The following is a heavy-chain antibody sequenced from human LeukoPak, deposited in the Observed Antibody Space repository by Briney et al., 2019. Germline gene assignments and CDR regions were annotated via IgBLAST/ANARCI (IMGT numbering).Heavy chain of an antibody. J-gene: IGHJ4*02. CDR1: GFTFSDYY. CDR2: ISSSGSTI. V-gene: IGHV3-11*01. CDR3: ARDLEPSSGSTFDY. D-gene: IGHD3-3*01. Sequence: GGSLRLSCAASGFTFSDYYMSWIRQAPGKGLEWASYISSSGSTIYYADSVKGRFTISRDNAKNSLYLQMNSLRAEDTAVYYCARDLEPSSGSTFDYWGQGALVTVSS.